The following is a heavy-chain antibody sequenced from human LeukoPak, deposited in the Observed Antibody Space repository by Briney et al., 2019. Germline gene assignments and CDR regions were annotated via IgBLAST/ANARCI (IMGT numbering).Heavy chain of an antibody. J-gene: IGHJ6*02. CDR1: GGSISSYY. CDR3: ARHGYDSSGYYVDYYYYGMDV. V-gene: IGHV4-59*08. Sequence: SETLSLTCTVSGGSISSYYWSWIRQPPGKGLEWIGYICYSGSTNYNPSLKSRVTISVDTSKNQFSLKLSSVTAADTAVYYCARHGYDSSGYYVDYYYYGMDVWGQGTTVTVSS. D-gene: IGHD3-22*01. CDR2: ICYSGST.